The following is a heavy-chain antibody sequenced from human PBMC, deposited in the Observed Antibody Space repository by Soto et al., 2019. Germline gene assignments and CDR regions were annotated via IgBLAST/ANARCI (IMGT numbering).Heavy chain of an antibody. V-gene: IGHV4-34*01. J-gene: IGHJ5*02. Sequence: PSETLSLTCAVYGGSFSGYYWSWIRQPPGKGLEWIGEISQVGRARYNPSLETRITISVDTSNTQFSLNLTSVTDAHTAVYHCANNQGVELVPLATVDWFDPWGQGDGGTVSS. CDR3: ANNQGVELVPLATVDWFDP. CDR2: ISQVGRA. CDR1: GGSFSGYY. D-gene: IGHD1-26*01.